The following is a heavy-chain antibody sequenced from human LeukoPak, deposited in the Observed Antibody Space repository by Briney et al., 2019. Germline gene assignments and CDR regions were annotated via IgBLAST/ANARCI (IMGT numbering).Heavy chain of an antibody. CDR1: GGSISSYY. V-gene: IGHV4-59*01. CDR3: ARAETGYSSSYTLGYFDY. CDR2: IYYSGST. Sequence: SETLSLTCTVSGGSISSYYWSWIRQPPGKGLGWIGYIYYSGSTNYNPSLKSRVTISVDTSKNQFSLKLSSVTAADTAVYYCARAETGYSSSYTLGYFDYWGQGTLVTVSS. J-gene: IGHJ4*02. D-gene: IGHD6-13*01.